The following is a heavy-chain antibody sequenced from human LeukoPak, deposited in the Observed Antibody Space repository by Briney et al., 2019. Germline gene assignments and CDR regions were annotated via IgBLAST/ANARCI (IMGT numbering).Heavy chain of an antibody. CDR3: ARGSSRSRPHFDS. V-gene: IGHV3-72*01. D-gene: IGHD6-13*01. CDR2: TRNKANSYST. CDR1: GFTFSDHH. Sequence: GGSLRLSCAASGFTFSDHHMDWVRQAPGKGLEWVGRTRNKANSYSTEYAASVKGRFTISRDASKNSLFLQMNSLKTEDTAVYYCARGSSRSRPHFDSWGQGTLVTVSS. J-gene: IGHJ4*02.